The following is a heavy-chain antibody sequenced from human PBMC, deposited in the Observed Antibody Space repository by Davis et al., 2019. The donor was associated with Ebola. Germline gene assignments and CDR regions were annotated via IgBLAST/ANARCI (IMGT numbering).Heavy chain of an antibody. V-gene: IGHV4-59*01. J-gene: IGHJ4*02. D-gene: IGHD6-19*01. CDR3: AREDSSGWYVTDY. Sequence: SETLSLTCTVSGGSISSYYWSWIRQPPGKGLEWIGYIYYSGSTNYNPSFKSRVTISLDTSKNRFSLKLSSVTAADTAVYFCAREDSSGWYVTDYWGQGTLVTVSS. CDR1: GGSISSYY. CDR2: IYYSGST.